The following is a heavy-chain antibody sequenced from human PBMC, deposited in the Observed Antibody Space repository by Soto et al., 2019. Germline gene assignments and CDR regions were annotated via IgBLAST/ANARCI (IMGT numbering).Heavy chain of an antibody. Sequence: GGSLRLSCAASGFTFSDHYIDWVRQAPGKGLEWVGRARNRANSYTTEYVASVKGRFIISRDDSKSSVYLQMNSLKSEDTAVYYCARVRYCSGASCPHDYWGQGTLVTVSS. CDR2: ARNRANSYTT. CDR1: GFTFSDHY. CDR3: ARVRYCSGASCPHDY. J-gene: IGHJ4*02. V-gene: IGHV3-72*01. D-gene: IGHD2-15*01.